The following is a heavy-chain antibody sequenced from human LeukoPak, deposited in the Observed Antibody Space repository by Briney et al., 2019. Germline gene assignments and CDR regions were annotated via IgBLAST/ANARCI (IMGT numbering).Heavy chain of an antibody. Sequence: GGSLRLSCTASGFTFGDYAMSWVRQAPGKGLEWVGFIRSKAYGGTTEYAASVKGGFTISRDDSESIAYLQMNSLKTEDTAVYYCTRAPPNSYGPLYYFDYWGQGTLVTVSS. J-gene: IGHJ4*02. CDR1: GFTFGDYA. CDR2: IRSKAYGGTT. CDR3: TRAPPNSYGPLYYFDY. D-gene: IGHD5-18*01. V-gene: IGHV3-49*04.